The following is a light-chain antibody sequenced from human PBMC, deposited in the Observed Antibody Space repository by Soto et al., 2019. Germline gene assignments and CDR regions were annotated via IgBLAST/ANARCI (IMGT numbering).Light chain of an antibody. Sequence: DIQMTQSPSTLSASIGDRITITCRASQSITTWLAWYQQKPGKAPKLLNYKASTLASGVPSRFSGSGSGTEFTLTISSLQPDDLGTYYCQQYSSFPNSFGQGAKLEMK. J-gene: IGKJ2*03. V-gene: IGKV1-5*03. CDR1: QSITTW. CDR2: KAS. CDR3: QQYSSFPNS.